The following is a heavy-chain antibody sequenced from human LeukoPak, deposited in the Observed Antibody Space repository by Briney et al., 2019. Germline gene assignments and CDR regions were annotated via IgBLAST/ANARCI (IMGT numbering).Heavy chain of an antibody. D-gene: IGHD1-26*01. CDR1: GYSFTNDW. J-gene: IGHJ5*02. V-gene: IGHV5-51*01. CDR3: ATHHYSSASILSTCYRWIDP. Sequence: GESLKISCKGSGYSFTNDWIGWVRQMPGKGLEWMGIIYPGDSDTRYSPSFEGQVTISADRSISTVYLQWSSLKASDSGMYYCATHHYSSASILSTCYRWIDPSGQGTLVTVSS. CDR2: IYPGDSDT.